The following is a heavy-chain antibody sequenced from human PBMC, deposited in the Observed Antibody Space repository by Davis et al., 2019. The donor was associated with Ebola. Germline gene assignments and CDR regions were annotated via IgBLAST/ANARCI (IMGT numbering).Heavy chain of an antibody. V-gene: IGHV3-21*05. CDR1: GFTLSSYT. J-gene: IGHJ4*02. CDR3: ARGDSSGYYLGRLDF. D-gene: IGHD3-22*01. Sequence: GGSLRLSCAASGFTLSSYTMNWVRQAPGKGLEWIAYISSTSNYIYYGDSVKGRFTISRDNAKNSLYLQMNSLRDEDTAVYYCARGDSSGYYLGRLDFWGQGILVTVSS. CDR2: ISSTSNYI.